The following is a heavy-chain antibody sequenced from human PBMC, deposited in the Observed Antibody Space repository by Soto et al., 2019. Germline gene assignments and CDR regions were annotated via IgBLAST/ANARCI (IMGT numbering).Heavy chain of an antibody. CDR2: ISAYNGNT. CDR1: GYTFTSYG. D-gene: IGHD3-22*01. J-gene: IGHJ6*02. Sequence: QVQLMQSGAEVKKPGASVKVSCKASGYTFTSYGISWVRQAPGQGLEWMGWISAYNGNTNYAQKLQGRVTMTTDTSTSTAYMELRSLRSDDTAVYYCARGQYYYDSSGYYHPRPGMDVWGQGTTVTVSS. V-gene: IGHV1-18*01. CDR3: ARGQYYYDSSGYYHPRPGMDV.